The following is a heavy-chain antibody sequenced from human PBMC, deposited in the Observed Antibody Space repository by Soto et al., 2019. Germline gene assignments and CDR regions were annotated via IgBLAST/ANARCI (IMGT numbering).Heavy chain of an antibody. CDR3: ARGHYDYIWGSYRLYFDY. D-gene: IGHD3-16*02. CDR1: GGSFSGYY. J-gene: IGHJ4*02. CDR2: INHSGST. V-gene: IGHV4-34*01. Sequence: PSETLSLTCAVYGGSFSGYYWSWIRQPPGRGLEWIGEINHSGSTNYNPSLKSRVTISVDTSKNQFSLKLSSVTAADTAVYYCARGHYDYIWGSYRLYFDYWGKGTLVTVST.